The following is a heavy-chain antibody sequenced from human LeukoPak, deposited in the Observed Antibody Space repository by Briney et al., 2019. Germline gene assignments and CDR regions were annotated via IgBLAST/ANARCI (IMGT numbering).Heavy chain of an antibody. J-gene: IGHJ4*02. CDR1: GGSVNSGNYY. CDR2: MYSSGST. V-gene: IGHV4-61*03. D-gene: IGHD6-6*01. Sequence: SETLSLTCTVFGGSVNSGNYYWTWIRQPPGKGLECIGYMYSSGSTTYNPSLKSRVTISVDTSKNHFSLKLSSVTAADTAVYYCARPEYSSSSDCVWGRGTLVTVSS. CDR3: ARPEYSSSSDCV.